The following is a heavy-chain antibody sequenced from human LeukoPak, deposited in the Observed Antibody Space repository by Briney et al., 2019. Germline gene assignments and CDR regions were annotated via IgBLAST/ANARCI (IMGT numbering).Heavy chain of an antibody. CDR3: AKAPVTTCRGAFCYPFDY. Sequence: GGSLRLSCAASGFTFSSHGMSWVRQAPGMGLEWVSAISDTGNTYHADSVKGRFTISRDSSKNTLFLQMNRLRPEDAAVYYCAKAPVTTCRGAFCYPFDYWGLGTLVTVSS. CDR2: ISDTGNT. CDR1: GFTFSSHG. J-gene: IGHJ4*02. D-gene: IGHD2-15*01. V-gene: IGHV3-23*01.